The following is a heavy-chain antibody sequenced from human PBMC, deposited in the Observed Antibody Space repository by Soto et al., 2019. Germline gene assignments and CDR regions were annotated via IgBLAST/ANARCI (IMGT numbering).Heavy chain of an antibody. CDR2: INPNSGGT. CDR1: GYTFTGYY. J-gene: IGHJ6*02. CDR3: ARTRITGTTPGYYYGMDV. V-gene: IGHV1-2*04. Sequence: ASVKVSCKASGYTFTGYYMHWVRQAPGQGLEWMGWINPNSGGTNYAQKFQGWVTMTRDTSISTAYMELSRLRSDDTAVYYCARTRITGTTPGYYYGMDVWGQGTTVTVSS. D-gene: IGHD1-7*01.